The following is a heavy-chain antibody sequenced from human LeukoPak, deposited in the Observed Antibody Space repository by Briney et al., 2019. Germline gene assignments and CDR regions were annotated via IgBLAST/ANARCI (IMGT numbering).Heavy chain of an antibody. CDR2: ISYDGSNK. D-gene: IGHD3-22*01. CDR3: AKDQGSGYYSY. V-gene: IGHV3-30*18. Sequence: GGSLRLSCAASGFTFSSYGMHWVRQAPGKGLEWVAVISYDGSNKYYADSVKGRFTISRDNSKNTLYLQMNSLRAEDTAVYYCAKDQGSGYYSYWGQGTLVTVSS. CDR1: GFTFSSYG. J-gene: IGHJ4*02.